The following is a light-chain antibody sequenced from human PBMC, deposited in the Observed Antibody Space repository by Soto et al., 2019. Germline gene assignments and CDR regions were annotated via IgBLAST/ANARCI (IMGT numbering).Light chain of an antibody. Sequence: QSALTQPASVSGSPGQSITISCTGTSSDVGEYNSVSWYQQHPGKAPKLIIYEVTNRPSGVSDRLSGSKSGNTASLTISGLQAEDEADYYCSSYTSSSTLFGTGTKLTVL. V-gene: IGLV2-14*01. J-gene: IGLJ1*01. CDR1: SSDVGEYNS. CDR2: EVT. CDR3: SSYTSSSTL.